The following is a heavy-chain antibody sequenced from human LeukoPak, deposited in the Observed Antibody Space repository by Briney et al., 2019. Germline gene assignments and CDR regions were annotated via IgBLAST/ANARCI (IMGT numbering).Heavy chain of an antibody. CDR2: IYYSGST. Sequence: SETLSLTCTVSGGSISSGDYYWSWIRQPPGKGLEWIGYIYYSGSTYYNPSLKSRVTISVDTSKNQFSLKLSSVTAADTAVYYCARDLAYDSSGYYYAPTYGMDVRGQGTTVTVSS. CDR1: GGSISSGDYY. D-gene: IGHD3-22*01. V-gene: IGHV4-30-4*01. CDR3: ARDLAYDSSGYYYAPTYGMDV. J-gene: IGHJ6*02.